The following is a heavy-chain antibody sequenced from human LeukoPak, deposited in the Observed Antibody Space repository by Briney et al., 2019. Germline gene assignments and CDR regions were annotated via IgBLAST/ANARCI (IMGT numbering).Heavy chain of an antibody. CDR2: MNPNSGNT. J-gene: IGHJ6*02. D-gene: IGHD3-22*01. CDR1: GYTFTSYD. Sequence: GASVKASCKASGYTFTSYDINWVRQATGQGLEWMGWMNPNSGNTGYAQKYQGRVTMTRNTSISTAYMELSSLRSEDTAVYYCARGTLTAKTYYYDSSGYPRYGMDVWGQGTTVTVSS. CDR3: ARGTLTAKTYYYDSSGYPRYGMDV. V-gene: IGHV1-8*01.